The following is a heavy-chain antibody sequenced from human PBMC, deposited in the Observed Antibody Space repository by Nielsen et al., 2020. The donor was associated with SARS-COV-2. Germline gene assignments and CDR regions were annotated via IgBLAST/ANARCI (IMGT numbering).Heavy chain of an antibody. CDR3: ARGPRHPSSTIHNWFDP. Sequence: SETLSLTCTVSGGSISSSSYYWGWIRQPPGKGLEWIGSIYYSGSTYYNPSLKSRVTISVDTSKNQFSLKLSSVTAADTAVYYCARGPRHPSSTIHNWFDPWGQGTLVTVSS. V-gene: IGHV4-39*07. CDR1: GGSISSSSYY. D-gene: IGHD2-2*01. J-gene: IGHJ5*02. CDR2: IYYSGST.